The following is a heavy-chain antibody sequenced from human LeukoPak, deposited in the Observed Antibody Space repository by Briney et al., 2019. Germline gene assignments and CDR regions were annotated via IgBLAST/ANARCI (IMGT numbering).Heavy chain of an antibody. D-gene: IGHD1-26*01. V-gene: IGHV3-30*18. Sequence: GRSLRLSCAASGFTFSSYGMHWVRQAPGKGLEWVAVISYDGSNKYYADSVKGRFTISRDNSKNTLYLQMNSLRAEDTAVYYCAKDLQDGGAWDYYFDYWGQGTLVTVSS. CDR3: AKDLQDGGAWDYYFDY. CDR1: GFTFSSYG. J-gene: IGHJ4*02. CDR2: ISYDGSNK.